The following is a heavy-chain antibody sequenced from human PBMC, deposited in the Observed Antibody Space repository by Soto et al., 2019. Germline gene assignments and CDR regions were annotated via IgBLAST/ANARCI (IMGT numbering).Heavy chain of an antibody. CDR1: VYSFTSYW. CDR2: IYPGDSDT. Sequence: GESLKISCKGSVYSFTSYWIGWVRQMPGKGLEWMGIIYPGDSDTRYSPSFQGQVTISADKSISTAYLQMNSLRAEDTAVYYCATRRDASYYYYGMDVWGQGTTVTVSS. D-gene: IGHD2-2*01. J-gene: IGHJ6*02. CDR3: ATRRDASYYYYGMDV. V-gene: IGHV5-51*01.